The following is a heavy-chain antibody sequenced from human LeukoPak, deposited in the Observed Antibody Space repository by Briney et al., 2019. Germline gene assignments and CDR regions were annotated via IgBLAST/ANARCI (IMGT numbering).Heavy chain of an antibody. V-gene: IGHV3-7*01. Sequence: GGSLRLSCAASGFTFSRYWMTWVRQAPGKGLEWVANIKQDGSEENYVDYVKGRFTISRDNAKKSLYLQMNSLRAEDTAVYYCASNGRNSGSFLQLDCWGQGTLVTVSS. CDR1: GFTFSRYW. CDR3: ASNGRNSGSFLQLDC. J-gene: IGHJ4*02. CDR2: IKQDGSEE. D-gene: IGHD1-26*01.